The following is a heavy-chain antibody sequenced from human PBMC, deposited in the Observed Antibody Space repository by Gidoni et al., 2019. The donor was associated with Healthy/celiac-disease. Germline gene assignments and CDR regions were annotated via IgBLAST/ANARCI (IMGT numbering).Heavy chain of an antibody. D-gene: IGHD2-2*01. CDR3: ARDTFVVVPAATNTGGFDY. CDR2: IIPIFGTA. J-gene: IGHJ4*02. Sequence: QVQLVQSGAEVKKPGSSVKVSCKASGGTFSSYAISWVRQAPGQGLEWMGGIIPIFGTANYAQKFQGRVTITADESTSTAYMELSSLRSEDTAVYYCARDTFVVVPAATNTGGFDYWGQGTLVTVSS. CDR1: GGTFSSYA. V-gene: IGHV1-69*01.